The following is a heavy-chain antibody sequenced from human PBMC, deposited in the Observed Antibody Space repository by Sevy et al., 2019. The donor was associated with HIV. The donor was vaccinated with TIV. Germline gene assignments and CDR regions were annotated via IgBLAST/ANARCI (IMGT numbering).Heavy chain of an antibody. V-gene: IGHV3-23*01. D-gene: IGHD2-8*02. CDR2: ISGRGDRK. Sequence: GGSLRLSCAASGFTFSNYAMGWVRQAPGKGLEWVPGISGRGDRKYYADSVKGRFTISRDNSKNTLFLQMNSLGVEETAVYYCGGLLTEIAFDIWGQGTMVTVSS. CDR3: GGLLTEIAFDI. CDR1: GFTFSNYA. J-gene: IGHJ3*02.